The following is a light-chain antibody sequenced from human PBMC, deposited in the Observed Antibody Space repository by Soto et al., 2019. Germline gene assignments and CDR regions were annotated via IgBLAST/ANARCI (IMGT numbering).Light chain of an antibody. CDR1: GSNVGASYD. J-gene: IGLJ3*02. Sequence: QPVLTQPPSVSGAPGQTITMSCTGSGSNVGASYDVHWYQVLPGAGPRLLIYKNNNRPSGVPDRFSGSKSGTSASLAITGLQAEDEADYYCQSYDNSLSGAWVFGGGTKVTVL. CDR3: QSYDNSLSGAWV. CDR2: KNN. V-gene: IGLV1-40*01.